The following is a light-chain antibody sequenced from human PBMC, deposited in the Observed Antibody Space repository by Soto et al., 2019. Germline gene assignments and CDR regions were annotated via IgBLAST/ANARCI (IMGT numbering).Light chain of an antibody. CDR1: QSVGRY. CDR2: DSS. V-gene: IGKV3-11*02. J-gene: IGKJ2*01. CDR3: QYHTDWPPYT. Sequence: EMVLTQSPATLSLSPGDRATLSCRASQSVGRYLAWYQQRPGQAPRLLIYDSSNRVTGIPARFSGNGSGRDFTLTISSLEPEDFAGYYCQYHTDWPPYTFGQGTPLEI.